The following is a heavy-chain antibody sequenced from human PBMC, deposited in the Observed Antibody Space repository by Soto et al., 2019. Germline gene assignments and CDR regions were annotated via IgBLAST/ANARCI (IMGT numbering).Heavy chain of an antibody. D-gene: IGHD4-4*01. CDR2: ISFDESSK. CDR3: ARPRTVAATKGYDY. V-gene: IGHV3-30-3*01. Sequence: QVQLVESGGGVVQPGGSLRLSCAASGFTFSTYTLHWVRQAPGKGLEWVAVISFDESSKFYADSVKGRFTISRDNSKNTLYLQMNSLRAEDTAVYYCARPRTVAATKGYDYWGQGTLVTVSS. J-gene: IGHJ4*02. CDR1: GFTFSTYT.